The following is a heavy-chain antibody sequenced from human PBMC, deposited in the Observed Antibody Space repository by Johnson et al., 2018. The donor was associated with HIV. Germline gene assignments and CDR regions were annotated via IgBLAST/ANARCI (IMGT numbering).Heavy chain of an antibody. J-gene: IGHJ3*01. D-gene: IGHD2-15*01. CDR2: IRYDGTNK. CDR3: ARDLAPRPPARLDVFDV. Sequence: QVQLVESGGGLVQPGGSLRLSCAASGFTFSSYGMHWVRQAPGKGLEWVAFIRYDGTNKYYADSVKGRFTISRDKSKNTLYLQMNSLRAEDTAVYYCARDLAPRPPARLDVFDVWGQGTMVTVSS. V-gene: IGHV3-30*02. CDR1: GFTFSSYG.